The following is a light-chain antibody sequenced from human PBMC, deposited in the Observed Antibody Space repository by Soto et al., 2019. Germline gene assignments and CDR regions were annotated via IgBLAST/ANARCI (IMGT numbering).Light chain of an antibody. CDR1: QSVSSY. CDR3: QQRRNWPLLT. J-gene: IGKJ4*01. CDR2: DAS. Sequence: EIVLTQSPATLSLSPGERATLSCRASQSVSSYLAWYQQKPGQAPRLLIYDASNRATGIPARFSGSGSGTDFTLTISSLAPEDFAVYYCQQRRNWPLLTFGGGTKVEIK. V-gene: IGKV3-11*01.